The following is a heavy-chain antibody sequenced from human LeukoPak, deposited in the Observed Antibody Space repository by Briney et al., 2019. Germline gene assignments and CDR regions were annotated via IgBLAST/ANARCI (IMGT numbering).Heavy chain of an antibody. Sequence: ASVKVSRKASGYTFTSYDINWVRQATGQGLEWMGWMNPNSGNTGYAQKFQGRVTITRDTSISTAYMELSGLRSEDTAVYFCARDCSRTSCYTRFDYWGQGTLVTVSS. D-gene: IGHD2-2*02. CDR2: MNPNSGNT. J-gene: IGHJ4*02. CDR3: ARDCSRTSCYTRFDY. CDR1: GYTFTSYD. V-gene: IGHV1-8*01.